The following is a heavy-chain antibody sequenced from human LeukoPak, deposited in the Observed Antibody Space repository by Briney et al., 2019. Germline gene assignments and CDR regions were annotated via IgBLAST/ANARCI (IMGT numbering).Heavy chain of an antibody. CDR3: AKSLYSSAYMLDS. CDR1: GFTFNNYA. J-gene: IGHJ5*01. D-gene: IGHD3-22*01. V-gene: IGHV3-23*01. CDR2: INGGGGNT. Sequence: GASMRLSCAGSGFTFNNYAMSWVRQAPGKGLEWVSGINGGGGNTNYADSVKGRFTISRDNSKNTLYLQMNSLRADDTAVYYCAKSLYSSAYMLDSWGQGTLVTVSS.